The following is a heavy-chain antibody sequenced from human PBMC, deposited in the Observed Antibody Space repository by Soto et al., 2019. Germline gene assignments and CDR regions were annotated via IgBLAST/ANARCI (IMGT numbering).Heavy chain of an antibody. CDR1: GFTVSSNY. CDR3: ARDRVESGYPEYFQH. V-gene: IGHV3-53*01. Sequence: EVQLVESGGGLIQPGGYLSLSCAASGFTVSSNYMSWVRQAPGKGLEWVSVIYSGGSTYYADSVKGRFTISRDNSKNTLYLQMNSLGAEDTALYYCARDRVESGYPEYFQHWGQGTLVTVSS. CDR2: IYSGGST. J-gene: IGHJ1*01. D-gene: IGHD3-22*01.